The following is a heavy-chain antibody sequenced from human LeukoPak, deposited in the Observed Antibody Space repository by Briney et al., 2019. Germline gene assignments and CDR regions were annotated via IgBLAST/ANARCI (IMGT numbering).Heavy chain of an antibody. V-gene: IGHV3-30*02. CDR3: AKDRGSGTYYLIPDY. CDR2: ISYDGSKK. D-gene: IGHD3-10*01. Sequence: GGSLRLSCAASGITFSTYGMHWVRQSPGKGLEWIAFISYDGSKKYYGDSVKGRFTISRDSSKNILYLQMNALTTEDTAVYYCAKDRGSGTYYLIPDYWGQGTLVIVSS. CDR1: GITFSTYG. J-gene: IGHJ4*02.